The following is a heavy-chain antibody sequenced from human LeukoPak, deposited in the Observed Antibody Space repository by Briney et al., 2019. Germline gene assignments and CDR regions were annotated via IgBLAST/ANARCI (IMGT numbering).Heavy chain of an antibody. J-gene: IGHJ3*02. CDR2: INPNSGGT. D-gene: IGHD3-10*01. CDR1: GYTFTGYY. Sequence: ASVKVSCKASGYTFTGYYMHWVRQAPGQGLEWMGWINPNSGGTNYAQKFQGRVTMTRDTSISTAYMELSRPRSDDTAVYYCARDVLWFGEGDAFDIWGQGTMVTVSS. V-gene: IGHV1-2*02. CDR3: ARDVLWFGEGDAFDI.